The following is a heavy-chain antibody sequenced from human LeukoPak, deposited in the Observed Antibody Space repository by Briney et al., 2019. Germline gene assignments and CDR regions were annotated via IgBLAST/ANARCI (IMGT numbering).Heavy chain of an antibody. J-gene: IGHJ3*02. CDR3: AKSSRSVPRDDAFDI. CDR1: GFTFSSYA. Sequence: PGGSLRLSCAASGFTFSSYAMNWVRQAPGKGLEWVSAISGSGGSTYYADSVKGRFTISGDNSKNTLYLQMNSLRAEDTAVYYCAKSSRSVPRDDAFDIWGQGTMVTVSS. V-gene: IGHV3-23*01. D-gene: IGHD2-2*01. CDR2: ISGSGGST.